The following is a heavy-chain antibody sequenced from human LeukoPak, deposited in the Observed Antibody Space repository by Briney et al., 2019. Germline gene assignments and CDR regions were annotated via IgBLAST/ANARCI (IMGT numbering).Heavy chain of an antibody. Sequence: ASVKVSCKASGYTFTAYYMHWVRQAPGQGLEWMGWINPNNGGTKYTQKFQGRVTMTRDTSISTAYMELSRLISDDTAVYYCARRLVARGSSSWYNYFDYWGQGTLVTVSS. CDR1: GYTFTAYY. V-gene: IGHV1-2*02. CDR2: INPNNGGT. CDR3: ARRLVARGSSSWYNYFDY. J-gene: IGHJ4*02. D-gene: IGHD6-13*01.